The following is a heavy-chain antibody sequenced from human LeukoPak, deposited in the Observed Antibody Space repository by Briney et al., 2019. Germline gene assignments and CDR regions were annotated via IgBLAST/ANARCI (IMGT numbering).Heavy chain of an antibody. D-gene: IGHD3-22*01. J-gene: IGHJ4*02. CDR2: MSPSGTT. V-gene: IGHV4-61*01. CDR3: ARGQDDRSGTFDY. Sequence: SETLSLTCTVSGDSASSGSYYLSWIRQPPGKGLDWIAYMSPSGTTNYNPSLKSRVTTSVDTSRTQFSLRLSSVTAADTAVYYCARGQDDRSGTFDYWGQGTLVTVSS. CDR1: GDSASSGSYY.